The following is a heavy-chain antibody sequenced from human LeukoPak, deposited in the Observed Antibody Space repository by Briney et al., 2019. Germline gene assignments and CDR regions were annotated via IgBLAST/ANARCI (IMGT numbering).Heavy chain of an antibody. CDR2: IKQDGSEK. V-gene: IGHV3-7*05. CDR1: GFTFSSYW. J-gene: IGHJ4*02. D-gene: IGHD6-13*01. Sequence: GGSLRLSCAASGFTFSSYWMSWVRQAPGKGLEWVANIKQDGSEKYYVDSVKGRFTISRANAKNSLYLQMNSLRAEDTAVYYCATPGYSSSWYVDYWGQGTLVTVSS. CDR3: ATPGYSSSWYVDY.